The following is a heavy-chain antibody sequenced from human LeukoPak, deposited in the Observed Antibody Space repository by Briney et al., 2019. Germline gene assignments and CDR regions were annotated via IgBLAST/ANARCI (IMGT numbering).Heavy chain of an antibody. Sequence: GGSLRLSCAASGFTFSSYAMSWVRQAPGKGLEWVSAISGGGGSTYYAVSVKGRFTISRDNSKNTLYLQMNSLRAEDTAVYYCAKGSPNIVVVPAAYWGQGTLVTVSS. CDR2: ISGGGGST. D-gene: IGHD2-2*01. CDR1: GFTFSSYA. CDR3: AKGSPNIVVVPAAY. J-gene: IGHJ4*02. V-gene: IGHV3-23*01.